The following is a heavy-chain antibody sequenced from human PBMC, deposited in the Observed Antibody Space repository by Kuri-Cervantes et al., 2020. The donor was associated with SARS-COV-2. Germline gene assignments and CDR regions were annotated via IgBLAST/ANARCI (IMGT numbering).Heavy chain of an antibody. Sequence: LSLTCAASGFTFSSYAMHWVRQAPGKGLEWVSAISGSGGSTYYADSMKGRFTISRDNSKNTLYLQMNSLRAEDTAVYYCARERSVGYSGYDSSWSFDYWGQGTLVTVSS. J-gene: IGHJ4*02. CDR1: GFTFSSYA. CDR2: ISGSGGST. D-gene: IGHD5-12*01. V-gene: IGHV3-23*01. CDR3: ARERSVGYSGYDSSWSFDY.